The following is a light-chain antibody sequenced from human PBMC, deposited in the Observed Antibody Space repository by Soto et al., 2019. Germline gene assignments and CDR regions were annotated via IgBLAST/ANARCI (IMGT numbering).Light chain of an antibody. CDR2: ATS. J-gene: IGKJ2*02. CDR3: QQSFTSPST. Sequence: DIQMTQSPSSLSASVGDRVTITCRASQSIGTHLNWYQQKLGKAPVLLIYATSTLQTGVPSRISGSGSGTDFTLTISSLQPEDFATYYCQQSFTSPSTFGQGTKLEIK. V-gene: IGKV1-39*01. CDR1: QSIGTH.